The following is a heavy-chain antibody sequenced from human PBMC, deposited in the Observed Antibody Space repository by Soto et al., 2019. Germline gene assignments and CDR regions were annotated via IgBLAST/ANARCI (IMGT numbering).Heavy chain of an antibody. Sequence: PVATLCLTCRVSGSSLRVGNYLGWIRPPPGKRLEWIGIIYQSGSTYYNPSLRSRATISVDTSKNQFSLKLSSVTAADTAVYYCARVLVAPLYYVDYWGQGILVTVSS. D-gene: IGHD2-15*01. V-gene: IGHV4-38-2*02. CDR1: GSSLRVGNY. CDR3: ARVLVAPLYYVDY. CDR2: IYQSGST. J-gene: IGHJ4*02.